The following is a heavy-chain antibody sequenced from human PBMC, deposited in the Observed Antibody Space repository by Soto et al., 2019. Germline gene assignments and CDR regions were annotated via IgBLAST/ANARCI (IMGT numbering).Heavy chain of an antibody. Sequence: TSGTLSLTCTVSGGSISSYYWSWIRQPPGKGLEWIGYIYYSGSTNYNPSLKSRVTISVDTSKNQFSLKLSSVTAADTAVYYCARYQLLYRVSGGFGPWGQGTLVTVSS. CDR1: GGSISSYY. CDR3: ARYQLLYRVSGGFGP. D-gene: IGHD2-2*02. CDR2: IYYSGST. J-gene: IGHJ5*02. V-gene: IGHV4-59*01.